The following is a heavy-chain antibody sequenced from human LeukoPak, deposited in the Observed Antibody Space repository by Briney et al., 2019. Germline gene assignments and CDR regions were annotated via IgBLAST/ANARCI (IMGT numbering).Heavy chain of an antibody. D-gene: IGHD3-3*01. CDR1: GGSISSSSYS. CDR3: ARLRFDFWSGYTHPYFDY. Sequence: SETLSLTCTVSGGSISSSSYSWGRIRQPPGKGLEWTGSIYYSGTTYYYPSLKTRVTISVDTSKSQFSLKLSSVAATDTAVYFCARLRFDFWSGYTHPYFDYWGQGTLVTVSS. J-gene: IGHJ4*02. CDR2: IYYSGTT. V-gene: IGHV4-39*01.